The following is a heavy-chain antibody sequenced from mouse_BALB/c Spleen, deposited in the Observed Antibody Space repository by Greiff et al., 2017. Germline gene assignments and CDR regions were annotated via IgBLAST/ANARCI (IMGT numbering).Heavy chain of an antibody. CDR2: ILPGSGST. Sequence: VQLQQSGAELMKPGASVKISCKATGYTFSSYWIEWVKQRPGHGLEWIGEILPGSGSTNYNEKFKGKATFTADTSSNTAYMQLSSLTSEDSAVEYCAISPYGYDWFAYWGQGTLVTVSA. CDR1: GYTFSSYW. V-gene: IGHV1-9*01. D-gene: IGHD1-2*01. CDR3: AISPYGYDWFAY. J-gene: IGHJ3*01.